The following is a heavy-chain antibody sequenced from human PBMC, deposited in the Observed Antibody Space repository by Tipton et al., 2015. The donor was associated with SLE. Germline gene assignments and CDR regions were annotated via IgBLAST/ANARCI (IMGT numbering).Heavy chain of an antibody. CDR3: ARRRDGSGSYYHPFDI. CDR2: INPSDSDT. D-gene: IGHD3-10*01. Sequence: VQLVQSGAEVKKPGESLKISCKGSAYRFTDYWIGWVRQMPGKGLEWMGIINPSDSDTRYSPSFQGHVTISVDKSIGTAFLQWSRLKASDTAIYYCARRRDGSGSYYHPFDIWGQETMVTVSS. CDR1: AYRFTDYW. V-gene: IGHV5-51*03. J-gene: IGHJ3*02.